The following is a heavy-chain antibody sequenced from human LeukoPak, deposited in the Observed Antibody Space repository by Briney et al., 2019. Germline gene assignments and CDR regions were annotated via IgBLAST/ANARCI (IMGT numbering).Heavy chain of an antibody. V-gene: IGHV3-7*01. D-gene: IGHD3-22*01. CDR3: ARDLYYYDSSGPLYYMDV. Sequence: GGSLRLSCAASGFTFSSYWMSWFRQAPGKGLEWVANIKQDGSEKYYVDSVKGRFTISRDNAKNSLYLQMNSLRAEDTAVYYCARDLYYYDSSGPLYYMDVWGKGTTVTVSS. J-gene: IGHJ6*03. CDR1: GFTFSSYW. CDR2: IKQDGSEK.